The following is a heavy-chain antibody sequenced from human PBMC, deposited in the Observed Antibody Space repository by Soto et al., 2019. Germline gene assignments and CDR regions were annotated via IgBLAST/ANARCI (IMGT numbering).Heavy chain of an antibody. Sequence: QVQLVQSGAEVKKSGASVKVSCKASGHTFAKYGITWVRQAPGQGFEWMGWISAYNGNTKYAQKFQGRVTMTTDTSTTIAYMELRSLISDDTAVYYCARSGGGNYWGNWFDPWGQGTLVTVSS. CDR1: GHTFAKYG. CDR2: ISAYNGNT. V-gene: IGHV1-18*01. D-gene: IGHD7-27*01. J-gene: IGHJ5*02. CDR3: ARSGGGNYWGNWFDP.